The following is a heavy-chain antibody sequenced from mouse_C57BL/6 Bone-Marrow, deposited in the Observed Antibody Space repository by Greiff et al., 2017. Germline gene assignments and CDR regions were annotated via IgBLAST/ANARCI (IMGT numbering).Heavy chain of an antibody. V-gene: IGHV1-55*01. Sequence: QVQLQQPGAELVKPGASVKMSCKASGYTFTSYWITWVKQRPGQGLEWIGEIYPGSGSTNYNEKFKSKATLTVDTSSSTAYMQLSSLTSEDSAVYYCARPYYSNDWYFDVWGTGTTVTVSS. CDR2: IYPGSGST. J-gene: IGHJ1*03. D-gene: IGHD2-5*01. CDR1: GYTFTSYW. CDR3: ARPYYSNDWYFDV.